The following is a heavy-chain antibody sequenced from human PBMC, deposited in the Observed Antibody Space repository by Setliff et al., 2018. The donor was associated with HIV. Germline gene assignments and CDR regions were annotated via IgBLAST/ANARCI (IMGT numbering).Heavy chain of an antibody. J-gene: IGHJ6*03. D-gene: IGHD3-22*01. CDR2: INHSGST. Sequence: SETLSLTCAVYGGSFSGYYWSWIRQPPGKGLEWIGEINHSGSTNYNPSLKSRVTISVDTSKNQFSLKLSSVTAADTAVYYGARNPAIPFYDSSGYYYRYYYYYMDVWGKGTTVTVSS. CDR1: GGSFSGYY. CDR3: ARNPAIPFYDSSGYYYRYYYYYMDV. V-gene: IGHV4-34*01.